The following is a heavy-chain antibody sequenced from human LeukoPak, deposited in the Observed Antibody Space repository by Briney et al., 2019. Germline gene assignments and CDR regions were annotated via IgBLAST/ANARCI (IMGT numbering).Heavy chain of an antibody. J-gene: IGHJ4*02. D-gene: IGHD6-13*01. CDR3: ARVAAAGDFDY. Sequence: ASVKVSCKASGYTFANYGLAWVRQAPGQGLEWLGWISVSSGGTVSPQTLQGRVTLTTDTSTSTGYMELRSLGSDDTAVYYCARVAAAGDFDYWGQGTLVTVSS. V-gene: IGHV1-18*04. CDR2: ISVSSGGT. CDR1: GYTFANYG.